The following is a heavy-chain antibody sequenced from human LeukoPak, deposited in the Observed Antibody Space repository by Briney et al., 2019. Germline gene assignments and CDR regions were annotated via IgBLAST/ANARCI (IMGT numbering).Heavy chain of an antibody. V-gene: IGHV3-74*01. D-gene: IGHD3-22*01. CDR2: INSDGSST. CDR3: ARDHHYYYDSSGYMI. J-gene: IGHJ3*02. CDR1: GFTFSSYW. Sequence: GGSLRLSCAASGFTFSSYWMHWVRQAPGKGLVWVSRINSDGSSTSYADSVKGRFTISRDNAKNTLYLQMNSLRAEDTAVYYCARDHHYYYDSSGYMIWGQGTMVTVSS.